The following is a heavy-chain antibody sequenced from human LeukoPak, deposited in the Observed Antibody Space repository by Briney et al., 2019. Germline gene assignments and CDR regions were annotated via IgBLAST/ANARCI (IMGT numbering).Heavy chain of an antibody. Sequence: PGESLKISCKGSGYSFTTYWIAWVRQMPGRGLEWMGIISPDDSEIRYSPSFRGQVTISADKSTSTAYLQWSRLKASDTAIYYCARHEGSGSYYTYWGQGTLVTVSS. V-gene: IGHV5-51*01. CDR2: ISPDDSEI. CDR3: ARHEGSGSYYTY. D-gene: IGHD1-26*01. CDR1: GYSFTTYW. J-gene: IGHJ4*02.